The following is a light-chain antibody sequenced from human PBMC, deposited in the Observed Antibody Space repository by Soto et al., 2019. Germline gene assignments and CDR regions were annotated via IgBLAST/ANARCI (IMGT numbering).Light chain of an antibody. J-gene: IGLJ2*01. V-gene: IGLV2-14*03. Sequence: QSALTQPASVSGSPGQSITISCTGTDSDIGVYNYLSWYQPYPGKAPKRMIYYVTNRPSGVSNRSSGSKSGNMASLTISGLQAEDWGDYYCISYANYNVVFGGGTKLTVL. CDR1: DSDIGVYNY. CDR2: YVT. CDR3: ISYANYNVV.